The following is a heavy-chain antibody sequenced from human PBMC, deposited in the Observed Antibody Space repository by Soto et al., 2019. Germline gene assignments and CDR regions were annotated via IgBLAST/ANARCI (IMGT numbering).Heavy chain of an antibody. Sequence: EVPLLESGGGLVQPGGSPRLSCAASGFTFSSYAMSWVRQAPGKGLEWVSAISSSGSSTYYADSVKGRFTISRDNSKNTLYLQMNSLRAEDTAVYYCATDTSTWYGGLDYYAMDVWGQGTTVTVS. CDR1: GFTFSSYA. CDR2: ISSSGSST. J-gene: IGHJ6*02. V-gene: IGHV3-23*01. CDR3: ATDTSTWYGGLDYYAMDV. D-gene: IGHD6-13*01.